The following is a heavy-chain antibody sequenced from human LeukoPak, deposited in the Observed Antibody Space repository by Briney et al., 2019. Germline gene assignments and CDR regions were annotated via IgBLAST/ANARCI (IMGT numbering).Heavy chain of an antibody. CDR1: GFTFSSYW. CDR3: ARCATYSSSWLDI. CDR2: INHSGST. D-gene: IGHD6-13*01. V-gene: IGHV4-34*01. J-gene: IGHJ3*02. Sequence: GSLRLSCAASGFTFSSYWVHWVRQTPGKGLEWIGEINHSGSTNYNPSLKSRVTISVDTSKNQFSLKLSSVTAADTAVYYCARCATYSSSWLDIWGQGTMVTVSS.